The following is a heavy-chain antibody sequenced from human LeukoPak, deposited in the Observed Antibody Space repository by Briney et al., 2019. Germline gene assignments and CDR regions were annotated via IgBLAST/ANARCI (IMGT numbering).Heavy chain of an antibody. CDR2: INPNSGGT. D-gene: IGHD3-3*01. V-gene: IGHV1-2*02. J-gene: IGHJ4*02. CDR1: VYTFTGYY. CDR3: ARGVAITYYDFWSGSPQTN. Sequence: ASVKVSCKASVYTFTGYYMHWVRQAPGQGLEWMGWINPNSGGTNYAQKFQGRVTMTRDTSISTAYMELSRLRSDDTAVYYCARGVAITYYDFWSGSPQTNWGQGTLVTVSS.